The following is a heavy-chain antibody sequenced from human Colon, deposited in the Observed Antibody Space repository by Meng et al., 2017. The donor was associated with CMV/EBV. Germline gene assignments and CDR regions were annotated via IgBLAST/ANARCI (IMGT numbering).Heavy chain of an antibody. J-gene: IGHJ5*02. CDR1: NFISYD. CDR3: ARANWNDGIIENWLDP. D-gene: IGHD1-1*01. Sequence: NFISYDINWVRQATGQGLEWMGWMNPNSGNTAYAQKFQGRVTMTRNTSISTAYMELSSLRSEDTAVYYCARANWNDGIIENWLDPWGQGTLVTVSS. V-gene: IGHV1-8*01. CDR2: MNPNSGNT.